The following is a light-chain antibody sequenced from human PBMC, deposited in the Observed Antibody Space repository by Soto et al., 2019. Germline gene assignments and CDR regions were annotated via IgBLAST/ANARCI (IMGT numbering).Light chain of an antibody. J-gene: IGKJ5*01. CDR1: QSVSTN. CDR2: GAS. V-gene: IGKV3-15*01. CDR3: QQYNNWPIT. Sequence: EIVMTQSPASLSVPPGERATLSCRASQSVSTNFAWYLQKPGQAPRLLIYGASTRATAVPARFRGSGSGTEFTLTISSLQSEDFAVYYCQQYNNWPITFGQGTRLEIK.